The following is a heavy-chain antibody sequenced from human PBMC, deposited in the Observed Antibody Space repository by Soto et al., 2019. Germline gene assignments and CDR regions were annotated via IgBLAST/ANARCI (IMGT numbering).Heavy chain of an antibody. CDR2: IYYSGST. CDR3: ARTLGYCSGGSCYSGGSWFDP. V-gene: IGHV4-39*01. J-gene: IGHJ5*02. CDR1: GGSISSSSYY. Sequence: SETLSLTCTVSGGSISSSSYYWGWIRQPPGKGLEWIGSIYYSGSTYYNPSLKSRVTISVDTSKNQFSLKLSSVIAADTAVYYCARTLGYCSGGSCYSGGSWFDPWGQGTLVTVS. D-gene: IGHD2-15*01.